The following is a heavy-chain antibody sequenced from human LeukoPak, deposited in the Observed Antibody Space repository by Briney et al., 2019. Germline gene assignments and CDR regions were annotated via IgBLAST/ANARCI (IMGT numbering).Heavy chain of an antibody. V-gene: IGHV3-9*01. J-gene: IGHJ6*03. CDR3: ARGDPMASYYYYYYMDV. CDR1: GFTFDDYA. Sequence: GRSLRLSCAASGFTFDDYAMHWVRQAPGKGLEWVSGISWNSGSIGYADSVKGRFTISRDNAKNSLYLQTNSLRVEDTAVYYCARGDPMASYYYYYYMDVWGKGTTVTVSS. CDR2: ISWNSGSI. D-gene: IGHD5-24*01.